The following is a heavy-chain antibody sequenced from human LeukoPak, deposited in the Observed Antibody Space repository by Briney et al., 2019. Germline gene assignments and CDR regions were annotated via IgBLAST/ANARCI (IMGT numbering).Heavy chain of an antibody. CDR3: ASRELFHFDY. Sequence: GGSLRLSCAASGFTFSSYSMNWVRQAPGKGLEWVSSISSSSSYIYYADSVKGRSTISRDNAKNSLYLQMNSLRAEDTAVYYCASRELFHFDYWGQGTLVTVSS. CDR2: ISSSSSYI. D-gene: IGHD3-10*01. V-gene: IGHV3-21*01. J-gene: IGHJ4*02. CDR1: GFTFSSYS.